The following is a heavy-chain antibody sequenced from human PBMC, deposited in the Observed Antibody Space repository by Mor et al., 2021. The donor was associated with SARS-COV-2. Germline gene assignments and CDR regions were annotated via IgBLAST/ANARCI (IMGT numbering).Heavy chain of an antibody. J-gene: IGHJ6*02. CDR3: ASRGATIAYYYYGMDV. D-gene: IGHD5-12*01. V-gene: IGHV3-48*02. Sequence: LEWVSYISSSSSTIYYADSVKGRFTISRDNAKNSLYLQMNSLRDEDTAVYYCASRGATIAYYYYGMDVWGQGTTVTVS. CDR2: ISSSSSTI.